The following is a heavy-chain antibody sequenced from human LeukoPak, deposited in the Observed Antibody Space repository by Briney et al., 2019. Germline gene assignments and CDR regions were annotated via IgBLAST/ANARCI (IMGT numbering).Heavy chain of an antibody. CDR3: ARSSGTTFGLSDY. D-gene: IGHD3-16*01. CDR1: GFIVSSNY. CDR2: IYSGGRT. J-gene: IGHJ4*02. V-gene: IGHV3-53*01. Sequence: GGSLRLSCAASGFIVSSNYMSWVRQAPGKGLEWVSVIYSGGRTYYADSVKGRFTISRDNSRNTLYLQMNSLRAEDTAVYYCARSSGTTFGLSDYWGQGTLVTVSS.